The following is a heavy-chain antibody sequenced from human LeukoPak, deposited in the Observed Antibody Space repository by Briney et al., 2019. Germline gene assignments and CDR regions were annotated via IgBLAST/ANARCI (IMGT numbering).Heavy chain of an antibody. Sequence: GGSLRLSCAASGFTFSSYAMNWVRQAPGKGLEWVSVISGGGESTYYADSVKGRFTISRDNSKNTLYLQMNSLRAEDTAVYYCAKDRVGAKRDFDYWGQGTLVTVSS. CDR3: AKDRVGAKRDFDY. CDR1: GFTFSSYA. J-gene: IGHJ4*02. CDR2: ISGGGEST. D-gene: IGHD1-26*01. V-gene: IGHV3-23*01.